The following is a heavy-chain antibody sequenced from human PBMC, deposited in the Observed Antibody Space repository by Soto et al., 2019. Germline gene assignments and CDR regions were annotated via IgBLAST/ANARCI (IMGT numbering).Heavy chain of an antibody. J-gene: IGHJ4*02. CDR3: GPRPGGGGY. CDR2: IYSGGYT. D-gene: IGHD3-10*01. CDR1: GFTVSNNY. Sequence: EVQLVESGGGLIQPGGSLRLSCAVSGFTVSNNYMSWVRQAPGKGLEGVSVIYSGGYTAYGDSVKGRFTISRDNSKNTIYLQKNSRRADATAVFCGGPRPGGGGYWGQGTLVTVSS. V-gene: IGHV3-53*01.